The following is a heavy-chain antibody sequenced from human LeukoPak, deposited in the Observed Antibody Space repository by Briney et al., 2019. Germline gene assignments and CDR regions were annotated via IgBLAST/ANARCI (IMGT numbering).Heavy chain of an antibody. CDR1: GGSISSSSYY. CDR2: IYYSGST. V-gene: IGHV4-39*01. J-gene: IGHJ4*02. CDR3: ARGTHREYSSSSTYYFDY. Sequence: PSETLSLTCTVSGGSISSSSYYWGWIRQPPGKGLEWIGSIYYSGSTYYNPSLKSRVTISVDTSKNQFSLKLSSVTAADTAVYYCARGTHREYSSSSTYYFDYWGQGTLVTVSS. D-gene: IGHD6-6*01.